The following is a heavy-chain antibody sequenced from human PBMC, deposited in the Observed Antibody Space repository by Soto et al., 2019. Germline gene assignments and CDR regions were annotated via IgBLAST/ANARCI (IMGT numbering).Heavy chain of an antibody. V-gene: IGHV4-39*01. CDR3: ARLVPAAMVGDV. J-gene: IGHJ6*02. CDR2: IYYSGST. Sequence: PSETLSLTCTVSGGSISSSSYYWGWIRQPPGKGLEWIGSIYYSGSTYYNPSLKSRVTISVDTSKNQFSLKLSSVTAADTAVYYCARLVPAAMVGDVWGQGTTVTV. CDR1: GGSISSSSYY. D-gene: IGHD2-2*01.